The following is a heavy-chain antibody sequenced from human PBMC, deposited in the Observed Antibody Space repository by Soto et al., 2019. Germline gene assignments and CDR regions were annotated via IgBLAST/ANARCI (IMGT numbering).Heavy chain of an antibody. Sequence: GGSLRLSCAASGFTFSSYAMTWVRQAPGKGLEWVSVISGSSSSTYYADSVKGRFTISRDNSKNTLYLQMNSLRAEDTAIYYCAKGRVVSTSYYYYMDVWGKGTTVTVSS. J-gene: IGHJ6*03. CDR2: ISGSSSST. CDR1: GFTFSSYA. D-gene: IGHD2-15*01. V-gene: IGHV3-23*01. CDR3: AKGRVVSTSYYYYMDV.